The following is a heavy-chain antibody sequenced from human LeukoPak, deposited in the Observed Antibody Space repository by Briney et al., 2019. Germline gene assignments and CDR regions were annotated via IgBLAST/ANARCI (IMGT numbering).Heavy chain of an antibody. D-gene: IGHD1-1*01. Sequence: ASVKVSCKASGYTFTSYGISWVRQAPGQGLEWMGWISAYNGNTNYAQKLQGRVTMTTDTSTSTAYMELRSLRSDDTAVYYCARAPNWNDVGVDWYFDLWGRGTLVTVSS. CDR1: GYTFTSYG. J-gene: IGHJ2*01. CDR3: ARAPNWNDVGVDWYFDL. V-gene: IGHV1-18*01. CDR2: ISAYNGNT.